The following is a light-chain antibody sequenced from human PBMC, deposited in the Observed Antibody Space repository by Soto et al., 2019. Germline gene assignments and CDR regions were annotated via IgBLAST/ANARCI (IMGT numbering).Light chain of an antibody. Sequence: QSALTQPASVSVSPGQSIAISCTGTSSDVGGYYSVSWYQQHPGKAPKLVIYDVSNRPSGVSNRFSGSKSGNTASLTISGLQAEDEADYYCSSYTSRSTRVFGGGTKLTVL. V-gene: IGLV2-14*01. CDR3: SSYTSRSTRV. CDR2: DVS. J-gene: IGLJ2*01. CDR1: SSDVGGYYS.